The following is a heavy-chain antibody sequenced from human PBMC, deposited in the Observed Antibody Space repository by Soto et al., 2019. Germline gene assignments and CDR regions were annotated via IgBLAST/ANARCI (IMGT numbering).Heavy chain of an antibody. J-gene: IGHJ3*02. CDR1: GFTVSSNY. V-gene: IGHV3-66*01. CDR2: IYSGGST. CDR3: ARDRPEYSGYDWLGLDI. Sequence: EVQLVESGGGLVQPGGSLRLSCAASGFTVSSNYMSWVRQAPGKGLEWVSVIYSGGSTYYADSVKGRFTISRDNSKNTLYLQMSSLRAEDTAVYYCARDRPEYSGYDWLGLDIWGQGTMVTVSS. D-gene: IGHD5-12*01.